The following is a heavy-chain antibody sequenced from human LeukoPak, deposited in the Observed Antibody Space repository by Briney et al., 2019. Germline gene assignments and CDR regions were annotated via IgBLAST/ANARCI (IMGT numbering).Heavy chain of an antibody. CDR3: ARRGTYYYGSGSYYHYYYYFDY. D-gene: IGHD3-10*01. V-gene: IGHV4-4*09. CDR2: IYTSGST. J-gene: IGHJ4*02. CDR1: GGSISSYY. Sequence: SETLSLTCTVSGGSISSYYWSWIRQPPGKGLVWIGYIYTSGSTNYNPSLKSRVTISVDTSENQFSLKLSSVTAADTAVYYCARRGTYYYGSGSYYHYYYYFDYWGQGTLVTVSS.